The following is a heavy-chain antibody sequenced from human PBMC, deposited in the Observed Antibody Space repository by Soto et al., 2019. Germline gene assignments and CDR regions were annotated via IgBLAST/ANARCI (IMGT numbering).Heavy chain of an antibody. V-gene: IGHV1-69*12. J-gene: IGHJ6*02. CDR3: ARDKARQQLAVNSYYMLDV. Sequence: QVQLVQSGAEVKKPGSSVKVSCKSSGGTFSTSAISWVRQAPGQGLEWVGGIMPVFPTPDYAQKFQGRVTIPADEPTTTTYLAPTRLRAYDTAVYYCARDKARQQLAVNSYYMLDVWGPGPPITVAS. CDR2: IMPVFPTP. D-gene: IGHD1-26*01. CDR1: GGTFSTSA.